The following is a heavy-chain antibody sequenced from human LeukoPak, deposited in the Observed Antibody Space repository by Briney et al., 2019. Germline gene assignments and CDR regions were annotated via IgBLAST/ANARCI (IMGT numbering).Heavy chain of an antibody. CDR2: IYYSGST. CDR1: GGSISSGDYY. J-gene: IGHJ5*02. CDR3: ARDLQDSNPGVWFDP. D-gene: IGHD1-14*01. Sequence: PSQTLSLTCTVSGGSISSGDYYWSWIRQPSGKGLEWIGYIYYSGSTYYNPSLKGRVTISVDTSKNQFSLKLSSVTAADTAVYYCARDLQDSNPGVWFDPWGQGTLVTVSS. V-gene: IGHV4-30-4*01.